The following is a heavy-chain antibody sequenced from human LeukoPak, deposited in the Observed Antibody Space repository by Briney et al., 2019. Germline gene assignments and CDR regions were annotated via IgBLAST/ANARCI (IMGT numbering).Heavy chain of an antibody. J-gene: IGHJ4*02. CDR2: IIPIFGTA. V-gene: IGHV1-69*06. CDR3: AKGSRLREGGSYRF. Sequence: SVKLSCKASGGIFSSYSINWVRQAPGQGLEWMGRIIPIFGTANNAQKFQGRVTITADKSTRTACMELSSLRSEDTALYYCAKGSRLREGGSYRFWGQGTLVTVSS. CDR1: GGIFSSYS. D-gene: IGHD3-16*02.